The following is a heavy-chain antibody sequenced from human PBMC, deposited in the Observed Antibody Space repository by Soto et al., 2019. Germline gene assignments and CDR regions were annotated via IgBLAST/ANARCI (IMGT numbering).Heavy chain of an antibody. CDR3: ARGEDYDFWSGYYLGGFDY. V-gene: IGHV4-4*07. CDR1: GGSISSYY. D-gene: IGHD3-3*01. CDR2: IYTSGST. Sequence: SETLSLTCTVSGGSISSYYWSWIRQPAGKGLEWIGRIYTSGSTNYNPSLKSRVTMSVDTSKNQFSLKRSSVTAADTAVYYCARGEDYDFWSGYYLGGFDYWGQGTLVTVSS. J-gene: IGHJ4*02.